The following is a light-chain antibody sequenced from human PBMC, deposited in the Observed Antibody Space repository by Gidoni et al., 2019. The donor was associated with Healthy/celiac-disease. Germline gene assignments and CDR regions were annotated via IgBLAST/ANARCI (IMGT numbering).Light chain of an antibody. J-gene: IGLJ2*01. CDR3: QSYDSSLSGYVV. V-gene: IGLV1-40*01. CDR1: SSNIGAGYD. CDR2: GNS. Sequence: QSVLTQPPSVSGAPGHRVTISCTGSSSNIGAGYDVHWYQQLPGTAPKLLIYGNSNRPSGVPDRCSGSKSGNSASLAITGLQAEDEADYYCQSYDSSLSGYVVFGGGTKLTVL.